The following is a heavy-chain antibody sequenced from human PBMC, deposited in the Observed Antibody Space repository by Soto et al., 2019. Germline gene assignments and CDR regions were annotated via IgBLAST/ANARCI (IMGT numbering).Heavy chain of an antibody. CDR1: GGSISSGGYY. V-gene: IGHV4-31*03. Sequence: SETLSLTCTVSGGSISSGGYYWSWIRQPPGKGLEWIGYIYYTGSTYYNPSLKSRVTILVDTSYNQFSLKVSSVTAADTAVYYCARAGIQLATVTYFDYWGQGTPVTVSS. CDR3: ARAGIQLATVTYFDY. D-gene: IGHD4-4*01. J-gene: IGHJ4*02. CDR2: IYYTGST.